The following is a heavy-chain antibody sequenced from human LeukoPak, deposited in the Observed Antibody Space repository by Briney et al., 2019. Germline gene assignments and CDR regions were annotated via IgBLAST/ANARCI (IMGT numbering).Heavy chain of an antibody. J-gene: IGHJ4*02. Sequence: GGSLRLSCAASGFTFSSYGMSWVCQAPGKGPEWVSAISGSGGSTHYADSVKGRFTISRDNSKNTLYLQLNSLRAEDMGVYYCARGNNRREDYWGQGTLVTVSS. CDR1: GFTFSSYG. CDR3: ARGNNRREDY. CDR2: ISGSGGST. D-gene: IGHD1-14*01. V-gene: IGHV3-23*01.